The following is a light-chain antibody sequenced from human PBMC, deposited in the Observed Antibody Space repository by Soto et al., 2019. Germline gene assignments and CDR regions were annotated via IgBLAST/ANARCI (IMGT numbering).Light chain of an antibody. CDR3: SSYTSSSTPV. V-gene: IGLV2-14*01. CDR2: DVS. CDR1: SSDVGGYNY. J-gene: IGLJ2*01. Sequence: QCALTQPASVSGSPGQSITISCTGTSSDVGGYNYVSWYQQHPGKAPKLMIYDVSNRPSGVSNRFSGSKSGNTASLTIPGLQAEDEADYYCSSYTSSSTPVFGGGTKVTVL.